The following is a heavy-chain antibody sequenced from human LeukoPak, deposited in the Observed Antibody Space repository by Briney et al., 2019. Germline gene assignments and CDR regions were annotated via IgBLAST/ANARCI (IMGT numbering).Heavy chain of an antibody. CDR2: ISSSGNSI. CDR3: ARGGTSQQWLPWFDP. J-gene: IGHJ5*02. V-gene: IGHV3-11*04. CDR1: GFIFSDYY. Sequence: GGSLRLSCAASGFIFSDYYINWIRQAPGKGLEWVSYISSSGNSIYYADSVRGRFTISRDNAKKSLYLQMNSLRAEDTAVYYCARGGTSQQWLPWFDPWGQGTLVTVSS. D-gene: IGHD6-19*01.